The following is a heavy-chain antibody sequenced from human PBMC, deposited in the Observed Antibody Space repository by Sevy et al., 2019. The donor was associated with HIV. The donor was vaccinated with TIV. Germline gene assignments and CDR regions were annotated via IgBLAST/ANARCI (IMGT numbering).Heavy chain of an antibody. CDR3: AREPDSSSSDYYGMDV. Sequence: ASVKVSCKASGGTFSSYAISWVRQAPGQGLEWMGGIIPIFGTANYAQKFQGRVTITADESTSTAYMELSSLRSEDTAVYYCAREPDSSSSDYYGMDVWGQWTTVTVSS. V-gene: IGHV1-69*13. J-gene: IGHJ6*02. CDR2: IIPIFGTA. D-gene: IGHD6-6*01. CDR1: GGTFSSYA.